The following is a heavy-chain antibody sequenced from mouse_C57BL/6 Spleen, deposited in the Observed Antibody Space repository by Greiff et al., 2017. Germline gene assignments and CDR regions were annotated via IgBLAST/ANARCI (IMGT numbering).Heavy chain of an antibody. CDR1: GYTFTSYW. CDR3: AIHQKMDY. Sequence: QVQLQQPGAELVKPGASGYTFTSYWMHWVKQRPGQGLEWIGRIHPSDSDTNYNQKFKGKATLTVDKSSSTAYMQLSSLTSEDSAVYYCAIHQKMDYWGQGTSVTVSS. V-gene: IGHV1-74*01. J-gene: IGHJ4*01. CDR2: IHPSDSDT.